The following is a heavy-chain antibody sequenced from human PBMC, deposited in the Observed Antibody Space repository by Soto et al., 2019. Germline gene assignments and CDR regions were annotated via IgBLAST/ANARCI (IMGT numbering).Heavy chain of an antibody. CDR3: ARDRGRPDLRDTHYYDSSDLDYGMDV. Sequence: SETLSLTCTVSGGSISSGDYYWSWIRQPPGKGLEWIGYIYYSGSTYYNPSLKSRVTISVDTSKNQFSLKLSSVTAEDTAVYYCARDRGRPDLRDTHYYDSSDLDYGMDVWGQGTTVTVSS. CDR1: GGSISSGDYY. D-gene: IGHD3-22*01. V-gene: IGHV4-30-4*01. CDR2: IYYSGST. J-gene: IGHJ6*02.